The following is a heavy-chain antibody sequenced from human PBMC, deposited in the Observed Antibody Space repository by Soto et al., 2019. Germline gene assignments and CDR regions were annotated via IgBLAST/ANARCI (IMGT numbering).Heavy chain of an antibody. CDR1: DFTFSSYA. J-gene: IGHJ3*02. CDR3: AKGLDISGGLPYGFDI. V-gene: IGHV3-23*01. Sequence: SMRLSCASADFTFSSYAMSWVRPAAERGLEWVGAISGSSGSTNYAETLKGRFTMSRDTSKNTVYLQMSSLRSEDTAVYYCAKGLDISGGLPYGFDIWGQGTMVTVSS. CDR2: ISGSSGST. D-gene: IGHD6-19*01.